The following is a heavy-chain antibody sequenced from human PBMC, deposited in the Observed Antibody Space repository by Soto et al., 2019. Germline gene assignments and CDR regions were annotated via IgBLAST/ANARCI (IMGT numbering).Heavy chain of an antibody. CDR1: GYSFTSCW. CDR2: IDPSDSYT. CDR3: ARSGTPLKYYYGMDV. D-gene: IGHD2-15*01. J-gene: IGHJ6*02. V-gene: IGHV5-10-1*01. Sequence: GESLKISCKGSGYSFTSCWISWVRQMPGKGLEWMGRIDPSDSYTNYSPSFQGHVTISADKSISTAYLQWSSLKASDTAMYYCARSGTPLKYYYGMDVWGQGTTVTVSS.